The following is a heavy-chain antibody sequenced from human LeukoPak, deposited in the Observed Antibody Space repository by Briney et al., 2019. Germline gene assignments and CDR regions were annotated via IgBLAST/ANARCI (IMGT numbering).Heavy chain of an antibody. CDR2: ISWNSGSI. J-gene: IGHJ4*02. V-gene: IGHV3-9*01. CDR1: GFTFDDYA. Sequence: PGGSLRLSCAASGFTFDDYAMHWVRQAPGKGLEWVSGISWNSGSIGYADSVKGRFTISRDNAKNSLYLQMTSLRAEDTALYYCAKDTCSGSYVLWYHFDYWGQGTLVTVSS. D-gene: IGHD1-26*01. CDR3: AKDTCSGSYVLWYHFDY.